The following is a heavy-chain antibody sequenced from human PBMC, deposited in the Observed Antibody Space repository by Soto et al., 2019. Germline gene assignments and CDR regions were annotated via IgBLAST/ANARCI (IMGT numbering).Heavy chain of an antibody. V-gene: IGHV4-39*07. J-gene: IGHJ4*02. D-gene: IGHD3-22*01. CDR3: ARGSMIVVVIDY. CDR1: GGSISSSSYY. Sequence: SETLSLTCTVSGGSISSSSYYWGWIRQHPGKGLEWIGSIYYSGSTYYNPSLKSRVTISVDTSKNQFSLKLSSVTAADTAVYYCARGSMIVVVIDYWGQGTLVTVSS. CDR2: IYYSGST.